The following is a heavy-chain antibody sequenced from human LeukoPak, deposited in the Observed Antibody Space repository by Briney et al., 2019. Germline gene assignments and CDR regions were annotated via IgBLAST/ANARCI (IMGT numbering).Heavy chain of an antibody. CDR1: GYTFTGYY. V-gene: IGHV1-2*02. J-gene: IGHJ6*03. Sequence: ASVKVSCKASGYTFTGYYMHWVRQAPGQGLGWMGWINPNSGGTNYAQKFQDRDTMTRDTSISTAYMELSRLRSDDTAVYDCSRSIQLEADYYYDMDVWGKGTTVTVSS. CDR3: SRSIQLEADYYYDMDV. CDR2: INPNSGGT. D-gene: IGHD5-18*01.